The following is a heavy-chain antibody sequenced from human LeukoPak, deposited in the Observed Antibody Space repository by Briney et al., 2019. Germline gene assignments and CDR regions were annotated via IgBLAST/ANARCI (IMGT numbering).Heavy chain of an antibody. Sequence: GRSLRLSCAVSAFTFSSYGMHRVRQAPGKGLEWVAVIWYDGSNKYYADSVKGRFTISRDNSKNTLYLQMNSLRTEDTAVYYCARDQAYFDYWGQGTLVTVSS. CDR1: AFTFSSYG. CDR2: IWYDGSNK. CDR3: ARDQAYFDY. J-gene: IGHJ4*02. V-gene: IGHV3-33*01.